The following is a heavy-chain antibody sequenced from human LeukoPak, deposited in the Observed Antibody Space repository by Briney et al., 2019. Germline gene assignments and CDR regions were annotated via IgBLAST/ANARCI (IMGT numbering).Heavy chain of an antibody. Sequence: SETLSFTCTVSGGSISGYLWSCIRQLPGKGLEWIGHIYYNGATLYSPSFRSRVTMSVDTSKNQFSLKLSSVTAADTAVYYCARHDPVGHYQRGMDVGGQGTTVTVSS. J-gene: IGHJ6*02. V-gene: IGHV4-59*08. D-gene: IGHD1-26*01. CDR1: GGSISGYL. CDR2: IYYNGAT. CDR3: ARHDPVGHYQRGMDV.